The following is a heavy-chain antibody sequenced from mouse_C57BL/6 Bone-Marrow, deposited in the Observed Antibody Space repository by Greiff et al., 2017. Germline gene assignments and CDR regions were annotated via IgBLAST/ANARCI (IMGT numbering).Heavy chain of an antibody. Sequence: QVQLQQSGAELVKPGASVKLSCKASGYTFTEYTIHWVKQRSGQGLEWIGWFYPGSGSIKYNEKFKDKATLTADKSSSTVYMELSRLTSEDSAVYVCARSRVYYGSSHGGYFDVWGTGTTVTVSS. CDR3: ARSRVYYGSSHGGYFDV. CDR1: GYTFTEYT. CDR2: FYPGSGSI. D-gene: IGHD1-1*01. J-gene: IGHJ1*03. V-gene: IGHV1-62-2*01.